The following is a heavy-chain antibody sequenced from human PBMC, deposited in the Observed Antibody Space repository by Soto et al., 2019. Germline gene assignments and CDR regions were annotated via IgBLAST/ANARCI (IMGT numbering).Heavy chain of an antibody. D-gene: IGHD1-20*01. CDR3: ARSLTGTYYYSGMDV. CDR2: IIPIFGTA. Sequence: QVQLVQSGAEVKKPGSSVKVSCKASGGTFSSYAISWVRQAPGQGLEWMGGIIPIFGTANYAQKFQGRVTXTXXXSXXTAYMELSSLRSEDTAVYYCARSLTGTYYYSGMDVWGQGTTVTVSS. V-gene: IGHV1-69*05. J-gene: IGHJ6*02. CDR1: GGTFSSYA.